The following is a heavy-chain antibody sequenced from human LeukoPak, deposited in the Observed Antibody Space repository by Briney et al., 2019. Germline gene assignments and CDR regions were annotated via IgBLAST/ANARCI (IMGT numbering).Heavy chain of an antibody. Sequence: SETLSLTCTVSGGSISSYYWSWIRQPAGKGLEWIGETNHSGSTNYNPSLKSRVTISVDTSKNQFSLKLSSVTAADTAVYYCARPRVFGVVMRWYFDLWGRGTLVTVSS. V-gene: IGHV4-34*01. CDR1: GGSISSYY. D-gene: IGHD3-3*01. CDR3: ARPRVFGVVMRWYFDL. J-gene: IGHJ2*01. CDR2: TNHSGST.